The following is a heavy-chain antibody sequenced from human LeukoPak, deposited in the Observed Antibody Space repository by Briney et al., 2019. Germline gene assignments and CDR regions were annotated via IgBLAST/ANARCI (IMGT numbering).Heavy chain of an antibody. D-gene: IGHD6-13*01. J-gene: IGHJ4*02. CDR3: ARVTGYRIEDYFDY. CDR1: GGSFSGYY. CDR2: IYYSGST. V-gene: IGHV4-59*01. Sequence: SETLSLTCAVYGGSFSGYYWSWIRQPPGKGLEWIGYIYYSGSTNYNPSLKSRVTISVETSKNEFSLKLRSVTAADTAVYYCARVTGYRIEDYFDYWGQGTLVTVSS.